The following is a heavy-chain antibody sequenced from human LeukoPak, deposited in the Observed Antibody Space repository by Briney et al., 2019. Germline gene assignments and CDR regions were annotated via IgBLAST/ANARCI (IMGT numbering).Heavy chain of an antibody. CDR1: GVTFSSYG. J-gene: IGHJ4*02. V-gene: IGHV3-33*01. D-gene: IGHD4-17*01. CDR3: ARGYGDSIHFDY. CDR2: IWYDGSNK. Sequence: SGGSLRLSCAASGVTFSSYGRNWVRQAPGKGLEWVAVIWYDGSNKYYADSVKGRFTISRDNSKNSLYLQMNSLRAEEAAVYYCARGYGDSIHFDYWGQGTLVTVSS.